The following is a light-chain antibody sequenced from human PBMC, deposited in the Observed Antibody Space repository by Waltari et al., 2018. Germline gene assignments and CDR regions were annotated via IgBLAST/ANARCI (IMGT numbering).Light chain of an antibody. Sequence: EIVLTKSPGTLSLSPGERATLSCRASQSIGRYLAWYKQKPGQAPRLLIYGASSRATGIPDRFSGSGSGTDFSLTISRLEPEDFAVYYCQKYESLPATFGQGTKVEI. V-gene: IGKV3-20*01. CDR2: GAS. J-gene: IGKJ1*01. CDR3: QKYESLPAT. CDR1: QSIGRY.